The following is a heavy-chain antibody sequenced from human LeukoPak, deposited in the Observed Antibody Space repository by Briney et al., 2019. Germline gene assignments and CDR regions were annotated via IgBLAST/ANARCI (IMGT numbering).Heavy chain of an antibody. J-gene: IGHJ4*02. CDR3: ARDPVNCSSTSCYVYYFDY. V-gene: IGHV3-33*01. Sequence: PGGSLRLSCAASGFTFSSYSMHWVRQAPGKGLEWVSVIWYDGSNKYYADSVKSRFTISRDNSTNTLYLQMNILRAEDTAVYSCARDPVNCSSTSCYVYYFDYWGQGTLVTVSS. D-gene: IGHD2-2*01. CDR1: GFTFSSYS. CDR2: IWYDGSNK.